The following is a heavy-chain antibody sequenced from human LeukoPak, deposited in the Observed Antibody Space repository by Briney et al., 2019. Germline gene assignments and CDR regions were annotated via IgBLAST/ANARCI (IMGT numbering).Heavy chain of an antibody. CDR3: AREGYYDSSGYTPPWYFDL. CDR2: IYTSGST. Sequence: PSETLSLTCTVSGGSISSYYWSWIRQPAGKGLEWIGRIYTSGSTNYNPSLKSRVTMSVDTSKNQFSLKLSSVTAADTAVYYCAREGYYDSSGYTPPWYFDLWGRGTPVTVSS. CDR1: GGSISSYY. D-gene: IGHD3-22*01. V-gene: IGHV4-4*07. J-gene: IGHJ2*01.